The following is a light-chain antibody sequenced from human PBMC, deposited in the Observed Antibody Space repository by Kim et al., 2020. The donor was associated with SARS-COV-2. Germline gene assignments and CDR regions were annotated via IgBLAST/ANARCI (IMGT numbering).Light chain of an antibody. Sequence: EIVLTQSPGTLSLSPGERATLSCRASQSVRVRQIAWYQQKPGQAPRLLFYGASTRATGIPDRFSGSGSGTDFTLTISRLEAEDFAVYYCQQYDSSPLTFGGGTKVDIK. CDR2: GAS. J-gene: IGKJ4*01. V-gene: IGKV3-20*01. CDR3: QQYDSSPLT. CDR1: QSVRVRQ.